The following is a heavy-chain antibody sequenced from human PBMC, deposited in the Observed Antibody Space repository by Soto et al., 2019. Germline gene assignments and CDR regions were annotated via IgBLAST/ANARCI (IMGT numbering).Heavy chain of an antibody. Sequence: QVRLVESGGGVVQPGRSLRLSCAASGFSFSSYGMHWVRQAPGKGLEWVAVIWHDGSKKYYADSVKGRLIISRDNSKNTLYVQINNLRAEDTAVYFCARGSIVAAEYGMDVWGQGTTVTVS. CDR2: IWHDGSKK. J-gene: IGHJ6*02. CDR1: GFSFSSYG. V-gene: IGHV3-33*01. CDR3: ARGSIVAAEYGMDV. D-gene: IGHD6-13*01.